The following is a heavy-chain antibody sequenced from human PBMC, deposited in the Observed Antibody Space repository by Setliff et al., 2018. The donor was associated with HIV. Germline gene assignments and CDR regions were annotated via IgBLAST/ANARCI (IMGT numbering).Heavy chain of an antibody. D-gene: IGHD2-8*02. CDR1: GFSISSGYY. V-gene: IGHV4-38-2*02. CDR2: IYHSGST. CDR3: TVYNTGSSNDHY. J-gene: IGHJ4*02. Sequence: PSETLSLTCTVSGFSISSGYYWDWIRQPPGKGLEWIGSIYHSGSTYYNPSLKSRVTISVDTSKNQFSLKLNSVTAADTAVYYCTVYNTGSSNDHYWGQGTPVIVS.